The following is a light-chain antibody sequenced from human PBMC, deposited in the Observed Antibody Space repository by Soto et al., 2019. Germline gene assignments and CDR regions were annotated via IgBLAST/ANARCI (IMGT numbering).Light chain of an antibody. V-gene: IGKV3-20*01. CDR2: SAS. CDR3: QRYGGSPAGT. J-gene: IGKJ4*01. Sequence: EVVLTQSPGTLSLSPGERATLSCRASQSFSSSNLAWYQHKPGQPPKLIVYSASRRATGIPDRFSGSGSGTDFTLTISRLEPEDFALYYYQRYGGSPAGTFGGGTKVHIK. CDR1: QSFSSSN.